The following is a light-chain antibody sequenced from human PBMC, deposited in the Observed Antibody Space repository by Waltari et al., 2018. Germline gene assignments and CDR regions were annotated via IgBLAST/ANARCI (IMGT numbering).Light chain of an antibody. CDR3: CSYAGSSVVV. Sequence: QSALTQPAPVSGSPGQSITISCTGTSSDVGSYNLVSWYQQPPGKAPKLMIYEGSKRPSGVSNRFSGSKSGNTASLTISGLQAEDEADYYCCSYAGSSVVVFGGGTKLTVL. V-gene: IGLV2-23*01. CDR2: EGS. CDR1: SSDVGSYNL. J-gene: IGLJ2*01.